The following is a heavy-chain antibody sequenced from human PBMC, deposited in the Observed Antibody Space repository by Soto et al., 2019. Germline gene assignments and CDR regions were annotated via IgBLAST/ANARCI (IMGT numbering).Heavy chain of an antibody. J-gene: IGHJ4*02. CDR3: AKNPSSSGWIWFEY. CDR2: ISYEGSNK. CDR1: GFTFSSYG. D-gene: IGHD6-19*01. Sequence: PGGSLRLSCAASGFTFSSYGMHWVRQAPGKGLEWVADISYEGSNKYYAASVKGRFSISRDNSENTLYLQMNSLRPEDTALYYCAKNPSSSGWIWFEYWGQGTLVTVSS. V-gene: IGHV3-30*18.